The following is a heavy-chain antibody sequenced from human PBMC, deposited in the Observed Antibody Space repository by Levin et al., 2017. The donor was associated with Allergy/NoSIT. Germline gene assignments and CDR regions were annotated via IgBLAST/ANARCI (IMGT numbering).Heavy chain of an antibody. V-gene: IGHV4-31*03. CDR1: GGSISSGGYY. CDR2: IYYSGST. CDR3: ARVTESGSGSHFDY. D-gene: IGHD3-10*01. Sequence: LRLSCTVSGGSISSGGYYWSWIRQHPGKGLEWIGYIYYSGSTYYNPSLKSRVTISVDTSKNQFSLKLSSVTAADTAVYYCARVTESGSGSHFDYWGQGTLVTVSS. J-gene: IGHJ4*02.